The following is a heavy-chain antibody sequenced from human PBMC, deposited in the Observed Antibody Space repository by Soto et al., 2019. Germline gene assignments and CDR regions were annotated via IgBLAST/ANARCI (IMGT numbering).Heavy chain of an antibody. CDR1: GSSLSPCY. CDR3: TRQDDGMDV. V-gene: IGHV4-38-2*01. CDR2: IFHSGNV. J-gene: IGHJ6*02. Sequence: SETLSLTCAVSGSSLSPCYWGWVRQPPGKGLEWLGSIFHSGNVHYNPSLKSRVILSIDTSKSQFSLNLTAAIAADTAVYYCTRQDDGMDVWGQGTTVTVSS.